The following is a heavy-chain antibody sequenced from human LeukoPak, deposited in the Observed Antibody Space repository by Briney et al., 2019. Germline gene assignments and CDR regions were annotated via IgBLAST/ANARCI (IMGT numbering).Heavy chain of an antibody. D-gene: IGHD2/OR15-2a*01. CDR2: IYYSGST. CDR1: GYSIISSNW. Sequence: PSETLSLTCAVSGYSIISSNWWGWIRQPPGKGLEWIGYIYYSGSTYYNPSLKSRVTMSVDTSKNQFSLRLSSVTAVDTAVYYCARSRVYPTTLSDFDIWGQGTMVTASS. J-gene: IGHJ3*02. V-gene: IGHV4-28*01. CDR3: ARSRVYPTTLSDFDI.